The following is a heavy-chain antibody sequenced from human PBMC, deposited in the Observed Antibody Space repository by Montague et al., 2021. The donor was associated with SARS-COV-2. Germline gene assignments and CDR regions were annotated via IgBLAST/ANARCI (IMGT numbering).Heavy chain of an antibody. J-gene: IGHJ6*02. CDR2: TYYGSKWYN. V-gene: IGHV6-1*01. Sequence: CAISGDSVSSNSAAWNWIRQSPSRGLEWLGRTYYGSKWYNDYAVSVKSRITINPDTSKNQFSLQLNSVTPEDTAVYYYASGRMVPYSSSWTTLYYYYGMDVWGQGTTVTVSS. CDR3: ASGRMVPYSSSWTTLYYYYGMDV. CDR1: GDSVSSNSAA. D-gene: IGHD6-13*01.